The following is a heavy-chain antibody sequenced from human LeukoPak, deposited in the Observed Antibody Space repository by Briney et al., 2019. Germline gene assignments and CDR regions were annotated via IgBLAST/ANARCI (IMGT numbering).Heavy chain of an antibody. CDR3: ANNGALSSSYDY. CDR1: GYTFTGYY. Sequence: AASVKVSCKASGYTFTGYYLHWVRQAPGQGLEWMGWINPNSGGTNYAQKFQGRVTMTRDTSISTAYMELSGLSSVDTAVYYCANNGALSSSYDYWGQGTLVTVSS. V-gene: IGHV1-2*02. D-gene: IGHD6-6*01. CDR2: INPNSGGT. J-gene: IGHJ4*02.